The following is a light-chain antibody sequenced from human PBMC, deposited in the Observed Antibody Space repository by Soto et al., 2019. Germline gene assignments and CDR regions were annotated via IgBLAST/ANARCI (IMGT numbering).Light chain of an antibody. CDR1: QSVSSN. Sequence: EIVMTQSPATLSVSPGERATLSCRASQSVSSNLAWYQQKPGQAPRLLIYGASTRATGIPARFSGSGSGTEFTLTISSLQSEDFAVYFCHQHDSSFRAFGLGTKVDIK. CDR2: GAS. CDR3: HQHDSSFRA. J-gene: IGKJ1*01. V-gene: IGKV3-15*01.